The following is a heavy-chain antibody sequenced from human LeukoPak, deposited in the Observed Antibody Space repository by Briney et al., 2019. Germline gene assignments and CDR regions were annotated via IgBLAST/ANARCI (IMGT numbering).Heavy chain of an antibody. Sequence: PSETLSLTCAVYGGSFSGYYWSWIRQPPGKGLEWIGEINHSGSTYYNPSLKSRVTISVDTSKNQFSLKLSSVTAADTAVYYCARDLWYSSGWYEWFDPWGQGTLVTVSS. D-gene: IGHD6-19*01. CDR2: INHSGST. CDR3: ARDLWYSSGWYEWFDP. J-gene: IGHJ5*02. CDR1: GGSFSGYY. V-gene: IGHV4-34*01.